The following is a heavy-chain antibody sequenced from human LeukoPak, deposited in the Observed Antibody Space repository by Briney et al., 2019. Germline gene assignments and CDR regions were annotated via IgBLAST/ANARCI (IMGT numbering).Heavy chain of an antibody. CDR2: TRNKANSYTT. J-gene: IGHJ4*02. V-gene: IGHV3-72*01. CDR1: GFTFSDHY. Sequence: PGGSLRLSCAASGFTFSDHYMDWVRQAPGKGLEWVGRTRNKANSYTTEYAASVKGRFTISRDDSKNSLYLQMNSLKTEDTAMYYCARNKGYSSSWTPFDYWGQGALIHVSS. D-gene: IGHD6-13*01. CDR3: ARNKGYSSSWTPFDY.